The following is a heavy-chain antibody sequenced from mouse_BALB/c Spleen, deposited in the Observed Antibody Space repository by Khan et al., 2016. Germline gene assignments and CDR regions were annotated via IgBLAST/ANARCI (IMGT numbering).Heavy chain of an antibody. Sequence: QVTLKESGPGILQPSQTLSLTCSFSGFSLSTSGMGVSWIRQPSGMGLEWLAHLYWDDDKRYNPSLKSRLTISKDTSSNQVFLKITSVDTADIATYCCARRAWVDYFDYWGQGTTLTVSS. V-gene: IGHV8-12*01. D-gene: IGHD4-1*01. CDR1: GFSLSTSGMG. CDR2: LYWDDDK. J-gene: IGHJ2*01. CDR3: ARRAWVDYFDY.